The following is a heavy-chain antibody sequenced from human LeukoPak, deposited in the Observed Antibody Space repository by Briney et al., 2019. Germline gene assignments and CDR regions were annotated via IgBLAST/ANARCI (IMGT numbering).Heavy chain of an antibody. CDR1: GFTFSSCA. CDR2: ISYDGSSK. Sequence: GGSLRLSCAASGFTFSSCAMHWVRQAPGTGPEWVAFISYDGSSKYYADSVKGRFTISRDTSKNTLYLQMNSLRAEDTAVYYCARDDDFWSGYSFDYWGQGTLVTVSS. D-gene: IGHD3-3*01. V-gene: IGHV3-30*04. CDR3: ARDDDFWSGYSFDY. J-gene: IGHJ4*02.